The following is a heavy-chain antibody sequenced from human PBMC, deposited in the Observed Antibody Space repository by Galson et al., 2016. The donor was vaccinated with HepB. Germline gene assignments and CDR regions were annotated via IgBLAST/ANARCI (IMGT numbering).Heavy chain of an antibody. CDR1: GFTFHDHA. J-gene: IGHJ4*02. CDR2: ISWNSRNI. CDR3: AKDGGEDWTTAKPDY. D-gene: IGHD4-17*01. Sequence: SLRLSCAASGFTFHDHAMHWVRQTPGKGLEWVSGISWNSRNIGYAASVKGRFTNSRENAKNSVFLQMNSLRPEDTALYYCAKDGGEDWTTAKPDYWGQGTLVTVSS. V-gene: IGHV3-9*01.